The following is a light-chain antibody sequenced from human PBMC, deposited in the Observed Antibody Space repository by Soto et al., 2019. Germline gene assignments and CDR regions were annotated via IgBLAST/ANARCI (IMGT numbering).Light chain of an antibody. CDR1: QSVSSSY. Sequence: EIVLTQSPGTLSLSPGERATLSCRASQSVSSSYLAWYQQKPGQAPRLLIYGASSRATGIPDRFSGSGSGTDFTRTISRLEREDFAVYYCQQYGSSPPRLTFGGGTKVEIK. CDR2: GAS. CDR3: QQYGSSPPRLT. V-gene: IGKV3-20*01. J-gene: IGKJ4*01.